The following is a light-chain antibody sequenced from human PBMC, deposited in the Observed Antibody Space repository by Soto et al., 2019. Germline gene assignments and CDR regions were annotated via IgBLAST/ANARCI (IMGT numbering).Light chain of an antibody. Sequence: EVVMTQSPAALSVSPGERATLSCRASQSINSNLAWYQQKLGQAPRLLIYGASTLATGIPARFSGAGSGTDFTLTISSLQSEDFAVYYCQQYNTWPGWTFGQGTKVEIK. J-gene: IGKJ1*01. CDR2: GAS. CDR1: QSINSN. V-gene: IGKV3-15*01. CDR3: QQYNTWPGWT.